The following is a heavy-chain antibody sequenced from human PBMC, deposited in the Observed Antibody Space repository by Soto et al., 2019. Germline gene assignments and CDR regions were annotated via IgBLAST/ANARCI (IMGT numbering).Heavy chain of an antibody. CDR1: GFTFTSSA. D-gene: IGHD2-15*01. J-gene: IGHJ4*02. Sequence: QMQQVQSGPEVKKPGTSVKVSCKASGFTFTSSAMQWVRQARGQRLEWIGWIVVGSGNTNYAQKFQERVTITRDMSTSTAYMELSSLRSEDTAVYYCAALYAGYCSGGSCRDDYWGQGTLVTVSS. CDR3: AALYAGYCSGGSCRDDY. CDR2: IVVGSGNT. V-gene: IGHV1-58*02.